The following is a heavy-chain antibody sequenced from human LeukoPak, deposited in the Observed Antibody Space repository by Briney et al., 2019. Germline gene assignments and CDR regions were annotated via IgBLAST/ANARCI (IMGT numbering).Heavy chain of an antibody. CDR1: GYTFTSYA. Sequence: ASVKVSCKASGYTFTSYAMHWVRQAPGQRLEWMGWINAGNGNTKYSQKFQGRVTITRDTSASTAYMELSSLRSEDTAVYCCARSSGGSPEHFFDYWGQGTLVTVSS. D-gene: IGHD6-13*01. CDR2: INAGNGNT. CDR3: ARSSGGSPEHFFDY. J-gene: IGHJ4*02. V-gene: IGHV1-3*01.